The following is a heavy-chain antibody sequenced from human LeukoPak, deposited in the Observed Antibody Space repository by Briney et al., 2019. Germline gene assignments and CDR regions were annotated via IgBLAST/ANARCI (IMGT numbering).Heavy chain of an antibody. CDR2: IYTSGST. V-gene: IGHV4-61*02. CDR1: GGSISSGSYY. Sequence: SETLSLTCTVSGGSISSGSYYWSWIRQPAGKGLEWIGRIYTSGSTNYNPSHKSRVTISVDTSKNQFSLKLSSVTAADTAVYYCARVEKYCSGGSCSKIHYWGQGTLVTVSS. D-gene: IGHD2-15*01. J-gene: IGHJ4*02. CDR3: ARVEKYCSGGSCSKIHY.